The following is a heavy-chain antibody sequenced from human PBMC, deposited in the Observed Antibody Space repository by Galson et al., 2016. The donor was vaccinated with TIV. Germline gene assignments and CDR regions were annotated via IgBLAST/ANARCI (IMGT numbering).Heavy chain of an antibody. Sequence: SLRLSCAASGFSFSSYGMHWVRQAPGKGLEWVAVTWYDGSNKYYGDSVKGRFTISKDNSRNTLFLQMNSLTVEDTAVYYCARKDSSVHGDLRGASDVWGQGTMVIVSS. D-gene: IGHD4-17*01. CDR2: TWYDGSNK. V-gene: IGHV3-33*01. CDR1: GFSFSSYG. J-gene: IGHJ3*01. CDR3: ARKDSSVHGDLRGASDV.